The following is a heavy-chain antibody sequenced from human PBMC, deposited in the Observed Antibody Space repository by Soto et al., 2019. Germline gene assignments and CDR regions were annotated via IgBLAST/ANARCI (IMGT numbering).Heavy chain of an antibody. J-gene: IGHJ4*02. Sequence: PGGSLRLSCAASGFTFRNYGMHWVRHTPGRGLVWVALIWHDGSSKYYVDSVKGRFTISRDNSKNTQHLQMNSLRVEDTAMYYCTRDISSRYFDSWGQGALVTVS. V-gene: IGHV3-33*01. CDR3: TRDISSRYFDS. CDR2: IWHDGSSK. CDR1: GFTFRNYG. D-gene: IGHD6-13*01.